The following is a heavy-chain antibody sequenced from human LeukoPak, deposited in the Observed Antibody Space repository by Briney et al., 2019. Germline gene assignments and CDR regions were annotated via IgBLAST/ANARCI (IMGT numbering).Heavy chain of an antibody. D-gene: IGHD3-3*01. Sequence: SETLSLTCTVSGGSISSGGYYWSWIRQPPGKGLEWIGYIYYSGSTNYNPSLKSRVTISVDTSKNQFSLKLSSVTAADTAVYYCARVGYDFWSGYLNWFDPWGQGTLVTVSS. J-gene: IGHJ5*02. CDR3: ARVGYDFWSGYLNWFDP. V-gene: IGHV4-61*08. CDR1: GGSISSGGYY. CDR2: IYYSGST.